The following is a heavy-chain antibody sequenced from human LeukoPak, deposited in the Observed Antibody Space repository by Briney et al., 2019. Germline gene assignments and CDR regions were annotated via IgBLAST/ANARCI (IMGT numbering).Heavy chain of an antibody. D-gene: IGHD2-2*01. Sequence: SETLSLTCTVSGGSISSSSYYWGWIRQPPGKGLEWIGYIYYSGSTNYNPSLKSRVTISVDTSKNQFSLKLSSVTAADTAVYYCARADCSSASCSYYMDVWGRGTTVTVSS. CDR1: GGSISSSSYY. V-gene: IGHV4-61*05. J-gene: IGHJ6*03. CDR2: IYYSGST. CDR3: ARADCSSASCSYYMDV.